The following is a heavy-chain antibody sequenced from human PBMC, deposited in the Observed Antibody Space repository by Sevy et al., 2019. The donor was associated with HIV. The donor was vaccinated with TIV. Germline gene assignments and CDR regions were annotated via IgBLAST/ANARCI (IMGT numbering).Heavy chain of an antibody. D-gene: IGHD1-26*01. V-gene: IGHV4-59*08. Sequence: SETLSLTCTVSGGSITSLYWNWIRQPPGKGLEWIANIYYNGHINYNPHLKSRVTLSLDTSKNQFSRRLSSVTAADTAMYYCAGENAWGRGYSWGQGTLVTVSS. J-gene: IGHJ4*02. CDR1: GGSITSLY. CDR2: IYYNGHI. CDR3: AGENAWGRGYS.